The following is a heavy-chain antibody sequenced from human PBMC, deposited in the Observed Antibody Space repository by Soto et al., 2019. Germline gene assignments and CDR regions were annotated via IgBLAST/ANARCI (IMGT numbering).Heavy chain of an antibody. D-gene: IGHD6-19*01. V-gene: IGHV3-33*01. CDR1: GFTFSSYG. CDR3: ARDSSTDFYYCGMDV. J-gene: IGHJ6*02. Sequence: QVQLVESGGGVVQPGRSLRLSCAASGFTFSSYGMHWVRQAPGKGLEWVAVIWYDGSNKYYADSVKGRFTISRDNSKNTLYLQMNSLRAEDTAVDYCARDSSTDFYYCGMDVWGQGTTVTVS. CDR2: IWYDGSNK.